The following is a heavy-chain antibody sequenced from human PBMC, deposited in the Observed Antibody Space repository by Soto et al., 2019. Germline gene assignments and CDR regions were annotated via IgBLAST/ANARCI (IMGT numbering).Heavy chain of an antibody. CDR3: ARLHYYDSSGYLHYFDY. D-gene: IGHD3-22*01. J-gene: IGHJ4*02. CDR2: IYPGDSDT. CDR1: GYSFTSYW. Sequence: GESLKISCKGSGYSFTSYWIGWVRQMPGKGLECMGIIYPGDSDTRYSPSFQGQVTISADKSISTAYLQWSSLKASDTAMYYCARLHYYDSSGYLHYFDYWGQGTLVTVSS. V-gene: IGHV5-51*01.